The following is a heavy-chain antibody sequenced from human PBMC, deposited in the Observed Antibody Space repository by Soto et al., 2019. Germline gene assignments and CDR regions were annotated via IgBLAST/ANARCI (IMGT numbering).Heavy chain of an antibody. D-gene: IGHD3-3*01. Sequence: QVQVVESGGGVVQPGRSLRLSCAASGFTFSSFGMHWVRQAPGKGLEWVSLIWYDGSKKSYGDSVKGRFTISRDNSRNTVYLKMNSLRADDTAFYYCARDASYYSLWSGYYPSRNGMDVWGQGTTVTVSS. CDR3: ARDASYYSLWSGYYPSRNGMDV. J-gene: IGHJ6*02. CDR1: GFTFSSFG. CDR2: IWYDGSKK. V-gene: IGHV3-33*01.